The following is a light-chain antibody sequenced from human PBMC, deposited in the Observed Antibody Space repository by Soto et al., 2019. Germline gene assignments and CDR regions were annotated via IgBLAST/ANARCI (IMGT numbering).Light chain of an antibody. J-gene: IGKJ4*01. Sequence: EIVMTQSPATLSVSPGERVTLSCRASQSVSSNLGWYQQKPGQAPRLLIYSASTSATGIPARFSGSGSGTEFTLTISSLKSEDGEIYYCQQCHDWPLTFCGGTKVEIQ. CDR3: QQCHDWPLT. CDR1: QSVSSN. CDR2: SAS. V-gene: IGKV3-15*01.